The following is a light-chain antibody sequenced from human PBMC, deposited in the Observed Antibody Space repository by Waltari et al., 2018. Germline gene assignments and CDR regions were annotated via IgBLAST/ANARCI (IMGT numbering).Light chain of an antibody. V-gene: IGKV1-39*01. Sequence: DIQMTQSPSSLSASIGDRLTLPCRPSQNISRSLNWYQHEPGKAPKLLIHAASNLQSGVPARFSGSGSGTEFTLTISTLQPEDFAVYYCQQSYSSPPPFGRGTKVEIK. CDR1: QNISRS. J-gene: IGKJ1*01. CDR2: AAS. CDR3: QQSYSSPPP.